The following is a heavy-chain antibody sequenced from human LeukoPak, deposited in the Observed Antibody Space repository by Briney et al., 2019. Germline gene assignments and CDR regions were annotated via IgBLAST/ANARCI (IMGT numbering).Heavy chain of an antibody. Sequence: GGSLRLSCAASGFTFRNYAMSWVRQAPGKGLEWVSGISAGGTNTYYADSLKGRFTISRDNSKNTLYVQMNSLRAEDTAMYYCARNSLGYCSSANCYSSWYFDLWGRGNLVTVSS. V-gene: IGHV3-23*01. J-gene: IGHJ2*01. CDR2: ISAGGTNT. D-gene: IGHD2-15*01. CDR3: ARNSLGYCSSANCYSSWYFDL. CDR1: GFTFRNYA.